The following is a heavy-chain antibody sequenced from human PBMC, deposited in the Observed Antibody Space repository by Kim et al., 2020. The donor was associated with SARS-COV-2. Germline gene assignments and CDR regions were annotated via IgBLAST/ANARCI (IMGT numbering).Heavy chain of an antibody. J-gene: IGHJ4*02. D-gene: IGHD2-15*01. CDR2: ISGSGGST. CDR3: AKDQFVVVVPEYYFDY. CDR1: GFTFSSYA. V-gene: IGHV3-23*01. Sequence: GSLRLSCAASGFTFSSYAMSWVRQAPGKGLEWVSAISGSGGSTYYADSVKGRFTISRDNSKNTLYLQMNSLRAEDTAVYYCAKDQFVVVVPEYYFDYWGQGTLVTVSS.